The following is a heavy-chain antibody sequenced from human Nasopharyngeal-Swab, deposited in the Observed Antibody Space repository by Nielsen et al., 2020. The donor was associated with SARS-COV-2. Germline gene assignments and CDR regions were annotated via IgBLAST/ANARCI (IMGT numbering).Heavy chain of an antibody. V-gene: IGHV4-59*08. J-gene: IGHJ3*02. D-gene: IGHD1-26*01. CDR3: ARLLSGTKPPHDAFDI. CDR2: IFYSGST. CDR1: GDSRGNFY. Sequence: SETLSLTCSVSGDSRGNFYWSWIRQPAGKGLEWIGHIFYSGSTNYNPSLKSRVTISIDTSRNQFSLKLSSVTAADTAVYYCARLLSGTKPPHDAFDIWGQGTMVTVSS.